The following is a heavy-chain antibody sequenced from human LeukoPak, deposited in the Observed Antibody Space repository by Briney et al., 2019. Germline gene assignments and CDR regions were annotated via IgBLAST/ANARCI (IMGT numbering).Heavy chain of an antibody. J-gene: IGHJ5*02. Sequence: SETLSLTCTVSGGSISGSSYYWGWIRQPPGKGLEWIGSIYYSGSTYYNPSLKSRVTISVDTSKNQFSLKLSSVTAADTAVYYCARLVLSGWFDPWGQGTLVTVSS. CDR1: GGSISGSSYY. V-gene: IGHV4-39*01. CDR2: IYYSGST. CDR3: ARLVLSGWFDP. D-gene: IGHD3-22*01.